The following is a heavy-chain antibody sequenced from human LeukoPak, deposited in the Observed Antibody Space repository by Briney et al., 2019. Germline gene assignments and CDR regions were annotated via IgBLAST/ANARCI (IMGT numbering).Heavy chain of an antibody. V-gene: IGHV4-59*12. J-gene: IGHJ6*03. Sequence: PSETLSLTCTVSGGSISPYYWSWIRQPPGKGLEWLGYIYYSGSTDYNPSLKSRVAISVDTSKNQFSLKLSSVTAADTAVYYCARGRGSGWSGYYYYYMDVWGKGTTVTVSS. CDR3: ARGRGSGWSGYYYYYMDV. D-gene: IGHD6-19*01. CDR1: GGSISPYY. CDR2: IYYSGST.